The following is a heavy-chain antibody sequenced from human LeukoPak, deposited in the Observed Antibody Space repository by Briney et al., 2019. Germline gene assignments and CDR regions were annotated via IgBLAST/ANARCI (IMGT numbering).Heavy chain of an antibody. D-gene: IGHD2-21*01. J-gene: IGHJ4*02. V-gene: IGHV3-15*01. CDR3: TTEAFCGGDCYGY. CDR1: GFTFSNAW. CDR2: IKSKTDAGTI. Sequence: GGSLRLSCAASGFTFSNAWMSWVRQAPGKGLEWVGHIKSKTDAGTIDYAAPVKGRFTISRDDSKNKLYLQMNSLKTEDTAVYYCTTEAFCGGDCYGYWGQGTLVTVYS.